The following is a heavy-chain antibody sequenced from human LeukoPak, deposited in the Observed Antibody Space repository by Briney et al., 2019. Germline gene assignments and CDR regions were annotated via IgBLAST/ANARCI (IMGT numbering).Heavy chain of an antibody. Sequence: PGGSLRLSCAASGFTFSDYYMSWIRQAPGKGLEWVSYISSSGSTIYYADSVKGRFTISRDNAKNSLYLQMNSLRAEDTAVYYCSCVAVAGRYAFDIWGQGTMVTVSS. D-gene: IGHD6-19*01. CDR1: GFTFSDYY. V-gene: IGHV3-11*04. J-gene: IGHJ3*02. CDR2: ISSSGSTI. CDR3: SCVAVAGRYAFDI.